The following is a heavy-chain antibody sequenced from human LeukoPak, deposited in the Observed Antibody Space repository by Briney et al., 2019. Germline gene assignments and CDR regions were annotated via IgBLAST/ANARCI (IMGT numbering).Heavy chain of an antibody. V-gene: IGHV3-30*02. Sequence: PGGSLRLSCAASGFTFSSYGMHWVRQAPGKGLEWVAFIRYDGSNKYYADSVKGRFTISRDNSKNTLYLQMNSLRAEDTAVYHCAKDLFLAVAGTPDFQHWGQGTLVTVSS. D-gene: IGHD6-19*01. J-gene: IGHJ1*01. CDR1: GFTFSSYG. CDR3: AKDLFLAVAGTPDFQH. CDR2: IRYDGSNK.